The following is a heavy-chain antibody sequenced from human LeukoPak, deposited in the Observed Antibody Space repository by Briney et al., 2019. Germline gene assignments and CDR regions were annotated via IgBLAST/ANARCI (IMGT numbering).Heavy chain of an antibody. CDR3: AREGSSWANFDY. D-gene: IGHD6-13*01. V-gene: IGHV3-33*08. CDR1: GFTFSSYW. J-gene: IGHJ4*02. CDR2: IWYDGSNK. Sequence: PGGSLRLSCAASGFTFSSYWMSWVRQAPGKGLEWVAVIWYDGSNKYYGDSVKGRFTTSRDNAKNSLYLQMNSLRAEDTAVYYCAREGSSWANFDYWGQGTLVTVSS.